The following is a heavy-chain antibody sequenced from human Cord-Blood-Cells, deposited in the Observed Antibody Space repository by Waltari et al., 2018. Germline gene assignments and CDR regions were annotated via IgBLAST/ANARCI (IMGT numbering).Heavy chain of an antibody. D-gene: IGHD1-26*01. CDR1: GLTFSSFG. CDR2: ISYDGSNK. J-gene: IGHJ3*02. Sequence: QVPLVESGGGVVQPGRSLRLSCAASGLTFSSFGMHWVPQAPGKGLEWVAVISYDGSNKYYADSVKGRFTISRDNSKNTLYLQMNSLRAEDTAVYYCAKVVGATSRYGAFDIWGQGTMVTVSS. CDR3: AKVVGATSRYGAFDI. V-gene: IGHV3-30*18.